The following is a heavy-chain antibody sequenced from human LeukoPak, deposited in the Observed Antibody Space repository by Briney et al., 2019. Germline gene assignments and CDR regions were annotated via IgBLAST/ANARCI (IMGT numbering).Heavy chain of an antibody. J-gene: IGHJ5*02. CDR3: ARDSFYGDHSNWFDP. Sequence: GGSPRLSCAASGFTFSSYEMNWVRQAPGKGLEGVSYISSSGSTIYYADSVKGRFTISRDNAKNSLYLQMNSLRAEDTAVYYCARDSFYGDHSNWFDPWGQGTLVTVSS. CDR2: ISSSGSTI. D-gene: IGHD4-17*01. CDR1: GFTFSSYE. V-gene: IGHV3-48*03.